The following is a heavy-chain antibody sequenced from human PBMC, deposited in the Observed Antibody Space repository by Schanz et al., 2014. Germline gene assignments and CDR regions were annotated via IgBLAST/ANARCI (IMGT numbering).Heavy chain of an antibody. J-gene: IGHJ3*02. CDR1: GFTFSSYD. Sequence: VQLVESGGGVVQPGRSLRLSCVASGFTFSSYDVFWVRQAPGKGLEWVAFVPFDGSQKFYADSVKGRFTISRDNSKNSLYLQMNSLRAEDTAVYYCAKGRFGELSAFDIWGQGTMVTVSS. CDR2: VPFDGSQK. V-gene: IGHV3-30*19. CDR3: AKGRFGELSAFDI. D-gene: IGHD3-10*01.